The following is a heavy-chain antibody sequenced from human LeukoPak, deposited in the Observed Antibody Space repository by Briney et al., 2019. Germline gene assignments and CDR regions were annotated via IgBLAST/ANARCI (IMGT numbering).Heavy chain of an antibody. V-gene: IGHV1-18*01. CDR1: GYTFTSYG. CDR3: ARGGFLEWLSDYFDY. J-gene: IGHJ4*02. CDR2: ISAYNGNT. D-gene: IGHD3-3*01. Sequence: ASVKVSCKASGYTFTSYGISWVRQAPGQGLEWMGWISAYNGNTNYAQKLQGRVTMTTDTSTSTAYMELRSLRSDDTAVYYCARGGFLEWLSDYFDYWGQGTLVTVSS.